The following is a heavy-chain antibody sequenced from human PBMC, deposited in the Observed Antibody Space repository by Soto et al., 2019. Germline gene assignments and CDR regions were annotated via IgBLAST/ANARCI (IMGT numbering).Heavy chain of an antibody. V-gene: IGHV1-3*01. CDR2: INAANGDT. Sequence: ASVKVSCKASGYIFSTFPMHWVRQAPGQNLEWMGWINAANGDTGYSQNFQGRVTITRDTSASTAYMELGGLRSEDTAVYYCARKDYCDSGSYHFDYWGQGTLVTVSS. CDR3: ARKDYCDSGSYHFDY. J-gene: IGHJ4*02. D-gene: IGHD3-10*01. CDR1: GYIFSTFP.